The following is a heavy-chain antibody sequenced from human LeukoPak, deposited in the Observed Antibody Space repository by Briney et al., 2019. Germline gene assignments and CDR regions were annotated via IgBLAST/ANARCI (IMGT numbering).Heavy chain of an antibody. V-gene: IGHV5-51*01. CDR2: IYPGDSDT. Sequence: GESLKISCKGSGYSFTSYWIGWVRQMPGKGLEWMGIIYPGDSDTRYSPPFQGQVTISADKSISTAYLQWSSLKASDTAMYYCARVRFDILTGYYHYYYYYGMDVWGQGATVTVSS. J-gene: IGHJ6*02. D-gene: IGHD3-9*01. CDR1: GYSFTSYW. CDR3: ARVRFDILTGYYHYYYYYGMDV.